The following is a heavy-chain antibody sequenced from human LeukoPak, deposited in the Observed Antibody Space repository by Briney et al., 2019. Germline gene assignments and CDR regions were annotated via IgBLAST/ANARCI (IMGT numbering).Heavy chain of an antibody. Sequence: ASSVKVSCKASGYTFTTYDINWMRQATGQGLEWMGWMNPNSGNTGYAQKFQGRVTMTRNTSISTAYMELSSLRSEDTAVYYCARGPNKSDGGNSGSAWFDPWGQGTLVTVSS. D-gene: IGHD4-23*01. CDR1: GYTFTTYD. V-gene: IGHV1-8*01. CDR2: MNPNSGNT. CDR3: ARGPNKSDGGNSGSAWFDP. J-gene: IGHJ5*02.